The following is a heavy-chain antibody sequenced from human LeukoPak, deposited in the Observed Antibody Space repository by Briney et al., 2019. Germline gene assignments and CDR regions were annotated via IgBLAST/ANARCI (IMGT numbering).Heavy chain of an antibody. CDR3: AKNGDRGAFCSGGTCYPYYYYYMDV. J-gene: IGHJ6*03. Sequence: PGGSLRLSCAASGFIFSSYAMSWVRQAPGKGLEWVSVISGSGGSTYYADSVKGRFTISRDNSKNTVYLQMNSLRVEDTAVYYCAKNGDRGAFCSGGTCYPYYYYYMDVWGKGTTVTISS. CDR1: GFIFSSYA. D-gene: IGHD2-15*01. V-gene: IGHV3-23*01. CDR2: ISGSGGST.